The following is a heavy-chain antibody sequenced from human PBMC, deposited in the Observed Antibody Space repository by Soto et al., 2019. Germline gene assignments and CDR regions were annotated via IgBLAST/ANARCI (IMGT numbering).Heavy chain of an antibody. CDR2: ISYYGSNK. J-gene: IGHJ6*02. CDR3: AKDGGPYCSSTSCGTPGMDV. D-gene: IGHD2-2*01. Sequence: PGGSQIHSYTPSEFNFISYGMHWVRQTPGKGLEWVAVISYYGSNKYYADSVKGRFTISRDNSKNTLYLQMNSLRAEDTAVYYCAKDGGPYCSSTSCGTPGMDVWGQGTTVTVS. V-gene: IGHV3-30*18. CDR1: EFNFISYG.